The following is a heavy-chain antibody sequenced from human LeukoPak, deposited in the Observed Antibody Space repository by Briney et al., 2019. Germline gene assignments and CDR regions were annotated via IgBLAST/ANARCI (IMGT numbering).Heavy chain of an antibody. CDR1: GGSFSGYY. CDR3: ARRPLIHYITMVWGARRDYYMDV. D-gene: IGHD3-10*01. CDR2: INHSGST. V-gene: IGHV4-34*01. J-gene: IGHJ6*03. Sequence: SETLSLTCAVYGGSFSGYYWSWIRQPPGKGLEWIGEINHSGSTNYNPSLKSRVTISVDTSKNQFSLKLSSVTAADTAVYYCARRPLIHYITMVWGARRDYYMDVWGKGTTVTISS.